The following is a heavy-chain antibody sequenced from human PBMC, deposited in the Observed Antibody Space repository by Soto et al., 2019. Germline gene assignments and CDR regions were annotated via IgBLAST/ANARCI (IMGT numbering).Heavy chain of an antibody. V-gene: IGHV1-69*06. CDR3: ARRYCSGGSCYSGWFDP. CDR1: GGTFSSYA. CDR2: NIPIFGTA. D-gene: IGHD2-15*01. J-gene: IGHJ5*02. Sequence: QVQLVQSGAEVKKPGSSVKVSCKASGGTFSSYAISWVRQAPGQGLEWMGGNIPIFGTANYAQKFQGRVTITADKSTSTAYRELSSLRSEDTAVYYCARRYCSGGSCYSGWFDPWGQGTLVTVSS.